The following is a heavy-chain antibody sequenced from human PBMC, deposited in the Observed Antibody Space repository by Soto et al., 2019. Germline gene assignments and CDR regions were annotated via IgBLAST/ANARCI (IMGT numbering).Heavy chain of an antibody. CDR2: ISYDGSNK. CDR3: AGDAFDP. J-gene: IGHJ5*02. CDR1: GFTFSSSA. Sequence: QVQLVESGGGVVQPGRSLRLSCAASGFTFSSSAMHWVRQAPGKGLEWVTVISYDGSNKDYADSVKGRFTISRDNSKNPLYLQMNSLRADDTAVYYCAGDAFDPWGQGTLVTVSS. V-gene: IGHV3-30-3*01.